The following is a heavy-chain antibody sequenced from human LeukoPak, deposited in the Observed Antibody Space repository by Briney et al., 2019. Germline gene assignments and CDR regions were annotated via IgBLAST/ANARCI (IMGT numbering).Heavy chain of an antibody. CDR2: INHSGST. J-gene: IGHJ5*02. V-gene: IGHV4-34*01. D-gene: IGHD3-9*01. CDR1: GGSFSGYY. Sequence: PSETLSLTCAVYGGSFSGYYWSWIRQPPGKGLEWIGEINHSGSTNYNPSLKSRVTISVDTSKNQFSLKLGSVTAADTAVYYCARGTIDYDILTGYSASWFDPWGQGTLVTVSS. CDR3: ARGTIDYDILTGYSASWFDP.